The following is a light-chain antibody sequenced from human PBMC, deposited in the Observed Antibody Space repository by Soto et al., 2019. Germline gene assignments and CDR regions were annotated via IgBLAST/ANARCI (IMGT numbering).Light chain of an antibody. CDR1: QDIGNF. CDR3: LQTSTFPRT. V-gene: IGKV1-12*01. Sequence: DIQMTQSPSSVSAFVGDGFTFGCRGSQDIGNFLAWYQQAPGKAPRLLVHGASSLSREIPSRFSGGGTGTHFTLTISGLQPEDLATYFCLQTSTFPRTFGQGTKVDIK. CDR2: GAS. J-gene: IGKJ1*01.